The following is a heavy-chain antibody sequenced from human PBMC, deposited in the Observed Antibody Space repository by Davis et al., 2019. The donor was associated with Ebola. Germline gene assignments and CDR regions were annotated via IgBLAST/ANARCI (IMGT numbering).Heavy chain of an antibody. V-gene: IGHV1-18*01. J-gene: IGHJ5*02. CDR1: GYTFTSYG. D-gene: IGHD3-10*01. CDR2: ISAYNGNT. CDR3: ARSGAARGGSGRHNWFDP. Sequence: ASVKVSCKASGYTFTSYGISWVRQAPGQGLEWMGWISAYNGNTNYAQKLQGRVTMTTDTSTSTAYMELRSLRSDDTAVYYCARSGAARGGSGRHNWFDPWGQGTLVTVSS.